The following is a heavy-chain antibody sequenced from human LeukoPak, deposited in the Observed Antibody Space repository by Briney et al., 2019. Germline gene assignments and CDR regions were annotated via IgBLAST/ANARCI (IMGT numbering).Heavy chain of an antibody. Sequence: SETLSLTCTVSGGSISSYSWSWIRQPPGKGLEWIGYICYSGSTNYNPSLKSRVTISVDTSKNQFSLKLSSVTAADTAVYYCARGWGYLDYWGQGTLVTVSS. D-gene: IGHD7-27*01. CDR1: GGSISSYS. V-gene: IGHV4-59*01. CDR3: ARGWGYLDY. CDR2: ICYSGST. J-gene: IGHJ4*02.